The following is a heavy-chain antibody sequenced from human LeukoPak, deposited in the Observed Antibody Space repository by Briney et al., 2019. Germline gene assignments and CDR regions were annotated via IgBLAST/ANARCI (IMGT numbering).Heavy chain of an antibody. V-gene: IGHV3-74*01. J-gene: IGHJ3*02. Sequence: GGSLRLSCVASGLTFSNYGMHWVRQAPGKGLVWVSRINSDGSSTSYADSVKGRFTISRDNAKNTLYLQMNSLRAEDTAVYYCASAHLWKNDAFDIWGQGTMVTVSS. D-gene: IGHD5-18*01. CDR1: GLTFSNYG. CDR3: ASAHLWKNDAFDI. CDR2: INSDGSST.